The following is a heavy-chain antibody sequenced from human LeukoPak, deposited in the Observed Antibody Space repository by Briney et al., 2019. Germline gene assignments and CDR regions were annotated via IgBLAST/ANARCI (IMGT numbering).Heavy chain of an antibody. V-gene: IGHV3-74*01. J-gene: IGHJ4*02. CDR2: INSDGSST. CDR1: GFTFSSYA. Sequence: PGGSLGLSCAASGFTFSSYAMSWVRQAPGKGLEWVSRINSDGSSTSYADSVKGRFTISRDNAKNTLYLQMNSLRAEDTAVYYCARGGGTSDYWGQGTLVTVSS. D-gene: IGHD1-1*01. CDR3: ARGGGTSDY.